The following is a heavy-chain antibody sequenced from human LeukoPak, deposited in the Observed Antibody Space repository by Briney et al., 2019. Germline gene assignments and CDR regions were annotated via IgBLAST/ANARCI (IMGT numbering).Heavy chain of an antibody. J-gene: IGHJ4*02. Sequence: ASVMVSCKASGFTFTTYGINWVRQAPGQGLEWMGWINPNSGGTNYAQKFQGRVTMTRDTSISTAYMELSRLRSDDTAVYYCARSPYGGNGYYFDYWGQGTLVTVSS. CDR1: GFTFTTYG. D-gene: IGHD4-23*01. CDR3: ARSPYGGNGYYFDY. CDR2: INPNSGGT. V-gene: IGHV1-2*02.